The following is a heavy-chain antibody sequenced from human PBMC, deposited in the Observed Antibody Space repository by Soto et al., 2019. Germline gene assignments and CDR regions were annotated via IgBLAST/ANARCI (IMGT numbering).Heavy chain of an antibody. CDR1: GFTFSDYW. V-gene: IGHV3-7*05. J-gene: IGHJ3*02. Sequence: EVQLVESGGGLVQPGESLRLSCSASGFTFSDYWMTWVRQAPGKGLEWVANIRKDESKKSYLDSVRGRFTVSRDNARNLLYLQMDSLRAEDTALYYCARDVSLGSGPYYDAFDIWGQGTMVTVSS. D-gene: IGHD3-22*01. CDR2: IRKDESKK. CDR3: ARDVSLGSGPYYDAFDI.